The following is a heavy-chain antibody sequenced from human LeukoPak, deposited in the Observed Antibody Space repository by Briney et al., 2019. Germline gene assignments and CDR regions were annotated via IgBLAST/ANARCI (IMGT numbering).Heavy chain of an antibody. CDR3: ARDYYDSSGVLTDY. J-gene: IGHJ4*02. V-gene: IGHV1-69*13. CDR2: IIPIFGTA. CDR1: GGTFSSYA. D-gene: IGHD3-22*01. Sequence: GASVKVSCKASGGTFSSYAISWVRQAPGQGLEWMRGIIPIFGTANYAQKFQGRVTITADESTSTAYMELSSLRSEDTAVYYCARDYYDSSGVLTDYWGQGTLVTVSS.